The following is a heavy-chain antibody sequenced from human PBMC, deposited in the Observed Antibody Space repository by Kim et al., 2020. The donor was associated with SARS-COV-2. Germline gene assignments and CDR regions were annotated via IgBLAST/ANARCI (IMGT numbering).Heavy chain of an antibody. CDR1: GYNLATYG. CDR2: ISGYNGDA. CDR3: VRDEKRSSSGDNCPGYFDY. J-gene: IGHJ4*02. Sequence: ASVKVSCKASGYNLATYGISWVRQAPGQGLEWMAWISGYNGDANHAQGLQGRVTVTTDTSTNTAIMELRSLRSDDTAVYYCVRDEKRSSSGDNCPGYFDYWGQGTLVTVSS. D-gene: IGHD2-15*01. V-gene: IGHV1-18*04.